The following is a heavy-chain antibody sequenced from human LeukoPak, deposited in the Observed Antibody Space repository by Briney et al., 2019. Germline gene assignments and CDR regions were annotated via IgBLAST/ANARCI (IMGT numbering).Heavy chain of an antibody. J-gene: IGHJ6*03. Sequence: ASVKVSCKASGGTFSSYAISWVRQAPGQGLEWMGGIIPIFGTANYAQKFQGRVTITTDESTSTAYMELSSLRAEDTAVYYCAREAPSGSYYDSSGYSGYYCMDVWGKGTTVTVSS. CDR3: AREAPSGSYYDSSGYSGYYCMDV. CDR1: GGTFSSYA. D-gene: IGHD3-22*01. V-gene: IGHV1-69*05. CDR2: IIPIFGTA.